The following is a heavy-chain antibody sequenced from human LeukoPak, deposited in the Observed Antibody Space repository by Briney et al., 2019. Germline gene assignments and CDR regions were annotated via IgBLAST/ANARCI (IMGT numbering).Heavy chain of an antibody. J-gene: IGHJ4*02. V-gene: IGHV3-48*04. CDR2: ISKTGSTI. CDR1: GFTFSSYA. D-gene: IGHD6-13*01. CDR3: ARAFGSSWTRFNFDY. Sequence: GGSLRLSCAASGFTFSSYAMSWVRQAPGKGLEWVSYISKTGSTIYYADSVKGRFTISRDNAKNSLYLQMNSLRAEDTAVYYCARAFGSSWTRFNFDYWGQGTLVTVSS.